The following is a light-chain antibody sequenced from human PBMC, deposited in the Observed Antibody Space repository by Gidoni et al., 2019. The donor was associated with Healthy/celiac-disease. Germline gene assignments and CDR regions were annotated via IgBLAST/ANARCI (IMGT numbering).Light chain of an antibody. CDR1: QSISSW. V-gene: IGKV1-5*01. CDR2: DAS. Sequence: DIQMTQSPSTLSASVGDRVTITCRASQSISSWLAWYQQKPGKAPKLLIYDASSLESGVPSRFSGSGSGTEFTLTISSLQPDDFATYYCQQYNSYSQWTFXQXTKVXIK. CDR3: QQYNSYSQWT. J-gene: IGKJ1*01.